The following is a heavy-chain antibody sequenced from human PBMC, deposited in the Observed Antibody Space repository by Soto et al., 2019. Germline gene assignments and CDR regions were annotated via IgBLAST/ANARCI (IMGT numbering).Heavy chain of an antibody. J-gene: IGHJ6*02. D-gene: IGHD1-26*01. Sequence: SETLSLTCTVSGGSISSGGYYWSWIRQHPGKGLEWIGYIYYSGSTYYNPSLKSRVTISVDTSKNQFSLKLSSVTAADTAVYYCARDPVSGSYYERSYYYGMDVWGQGTTVTVSS. CDR1: GGSISSGGYY. CDR2: IYYSGST. V-gene: IGHV4-31*03. CDR3: ARDPVSGSYYERSYYYGMDV.